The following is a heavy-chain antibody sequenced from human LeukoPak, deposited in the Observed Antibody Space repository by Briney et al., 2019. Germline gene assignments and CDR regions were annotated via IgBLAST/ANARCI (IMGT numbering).Heavy chain of an antibody. CDR1: GFTFSNNA. D-gene: IGHD1-26*01. CDR2: TSTSGGSA. CDR3: ARYSGSYYYPPAWDL. V-gene: IGHV3-23*01. J-gene: IGHJ1*01. Sequence: PGGSLRLSCAASGFTFSNNATSWVRQAPGKGLEWVSATSTSGGSAYYADSVKGRFTISRDNSKNTLYLQMDSLRADDTAVYYCARYSGSYYYPPAWDLWGQGTLVTVSS.